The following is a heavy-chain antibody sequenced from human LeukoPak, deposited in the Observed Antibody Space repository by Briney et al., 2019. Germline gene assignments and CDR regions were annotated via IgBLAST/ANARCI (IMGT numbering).Heavy chain of an antibody. CDR1: GFTFDDYA. CDR2: ISWNSGSI. D-gene: IGHD3-22*01. J-gene: IGHJ4*02. Sequence: GGSLRLSCAASGFTFDDYAMHWVRQAPGKGLEWVSGISWNSGSIGYADSVKGRFTISRDNAKNSLYLQMNSLRAEDTALYYCAKDMGDYSDSTGPRAFAYWGQRTLGTVPS. V-gene: IGHV3-9*01. CDR3: AKDMGDYSDSTGPRAFAY.